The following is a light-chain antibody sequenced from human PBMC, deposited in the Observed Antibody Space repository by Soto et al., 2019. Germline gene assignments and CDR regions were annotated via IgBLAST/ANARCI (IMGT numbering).Light chain of an antibody. CDR2: EIN. J-gene: IGLJ1*01. Sequence: QAALTHSPSSSGSPGQSVTISCTGTSSDVGAYDYVSWYQQHPGKAPKLMIYEINKRPSGVPDRFSGSKSGNTASLTVSGLQAEDEADYYCSSFAGSNNFPYVFGTGTKATVL. CDR3: SSFAGSNNFPYV. V-gene: IGLV2-8*01. CDR1: SSDVGAYDY.